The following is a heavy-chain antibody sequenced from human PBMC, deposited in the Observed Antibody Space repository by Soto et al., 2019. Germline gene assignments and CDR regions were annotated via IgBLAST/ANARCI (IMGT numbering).Heavy chain of an antibody. J-gene: IGHJ4*02. V-gene: IGHV4-39*01. Sequence: SETLSLTCTVSNDSIRSGTYYWAWIRQPPGRGLEWIGSLSYLGTTDYNPSLKSRVTISKDASQNQFSLKLTSMTAADTAVYYFETGRSDSGWYEEHFWCQGPLVSVFS. D-gene: IGHD6-19*01. CDR1: NDSIRSGTYY. CDR3: ETGRSDSGWYEEHF. CDR2: LSYLGTT.